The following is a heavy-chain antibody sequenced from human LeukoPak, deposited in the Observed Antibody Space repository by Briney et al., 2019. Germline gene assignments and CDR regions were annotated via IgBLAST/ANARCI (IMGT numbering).Heavy chain of an antibody. J-gene: IGHJ4*02. V-gene: IGHV3-30*04. CDR2: ISYDGSNK. CDR3: ARVGYSGYGGTSPPDY. Sequence: GRSLRLSCAASGFTFSSYAMHWVRQAPGKGLEWVAVISYDGSNKYYADSVKGRSTISRDNSKNTLYLQMNSLRAEDTAVYYCARVGYSGYGGTSPPDYWGQGTLVTVSS. D-gene: IGHD5-12*01. CDR1: GFTFSSYA.